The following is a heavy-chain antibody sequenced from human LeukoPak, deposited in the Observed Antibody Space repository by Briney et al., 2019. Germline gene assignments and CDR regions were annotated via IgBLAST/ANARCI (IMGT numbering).Heavy chain of an antibody. CDR1: GFTFSSYS. V-gene: IGHV3-21*04. D-gene: IGHD6-6*01. CDR2: ISSSSSYI. Sequence: GGSLRLSCAASGFTFSSYSMNWVRQAPGKGLEWVSSISSSSSYIYYADSVKGRFTISRDNAKNSLYLQMNSLRPEDMALYYCAKGPTYSSSSLFDYWGQGILVAVSS. J-gene: IGHJ4*02. CDR3: AKGPTYSSSSLFDY.